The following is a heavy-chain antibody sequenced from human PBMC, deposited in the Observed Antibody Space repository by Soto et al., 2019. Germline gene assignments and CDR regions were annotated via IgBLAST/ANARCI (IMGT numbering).Heavy chain of an antibody. Sequence: EVQLVESGGGLVQPGGSLRLSCTASGFTFSSYWMSWVRQAPGKGLGWVANIKADGSGKYYVDSVKGRFSISRDNARNSLYLQMNSLGVEDSAVYYCVRVGRLGGYWGQGALVTVSS. J-gene: IGHJ4*02. CDR1: GFTFSSYW. CDR2: IKADGSGK. CDR3: VRVGRLGGY. V-gene: IGHV3-7*03. D-gene: IGHD3-16*01.